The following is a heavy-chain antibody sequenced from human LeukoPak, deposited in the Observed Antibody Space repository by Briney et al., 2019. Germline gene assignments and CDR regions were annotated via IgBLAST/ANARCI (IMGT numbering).Heavy chain of an antibody. D-gene: IGHD4-17*01. Sequence: SETQSLTCAVYGGSFSGYYWSWIRQPPGKGLEWIGEINHSGSTNYNPSLKSRVTISVDTSKNQFSLKLSSVTAADTAVYYCARGTMTTVTYYFDYWGQGTLVTVSS. J-gene: IGHJ4*02. CDR2: INHSGST. CDR3: ARGTMTTVTYYFDY. CDR1: GGSFSGYY. V-gene: IGHV4-34*01.